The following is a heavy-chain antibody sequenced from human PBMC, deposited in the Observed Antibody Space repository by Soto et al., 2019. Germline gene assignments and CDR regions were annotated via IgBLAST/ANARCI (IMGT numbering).Heavy chain of an antibody. CDR3: ARINSGRRGAFDI. J-gene: IGHJ3*02. V-gene: IGHV3-53*04. Sequence: EVQLVESGGGLVQPGGSLRLSCEASGFTVSSNYMSWVRQAPGKGLEWVSVIYSGGSTYYADSVKGRFTISRHNSKNTLYLQMNSLRAEDTAVYYCARINSGRRGAFDIWGQGTMVTVSS. D-gene: IGHD2-15*01. CDR1: GFTVSSNY. CDR2: IYSGGST.